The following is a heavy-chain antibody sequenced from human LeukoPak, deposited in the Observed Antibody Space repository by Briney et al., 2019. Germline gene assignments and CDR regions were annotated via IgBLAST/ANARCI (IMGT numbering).Heavy chain of an antibody. Sequence: GGSLRLSCAASGFTFTNYAMTWVRQAPGKGLEWVSSISDTYATTYYTDSVKGRCTIPRDNSKNTVSLQLNNLRVEDTAVYFCVRHDSFIPFWGQGTLVTVSS. CDR3: VRHDSFIPF. CDR2: ISDTYATT. CDR1: GFTFTNYA. J-gene: IGHJ4*02. V-gene: IGHV3-23*01. D-gene: IGHD2-21*01.